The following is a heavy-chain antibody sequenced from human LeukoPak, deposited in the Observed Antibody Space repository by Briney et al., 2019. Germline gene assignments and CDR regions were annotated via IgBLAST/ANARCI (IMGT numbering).Heavy chain of an antibody. J-gene: IGHJ4*02. V-gene: IGHV1-2*06. D-gene: IGHD3-10*01. CDR2: INPNSGGT. CDR3: ARDPYGSGSWFDY. CDR1: GYTFTGYY. Sequence: GASVKVSCKASGYTFTGYYMHWVRQAPGQGLEWMGRINPNSGGTNCAQKFQGRVTMTRDTSISTAYMELSGLRSDDTAVYYCARDPYGSGSWFDYWGQGTLVTVSS.